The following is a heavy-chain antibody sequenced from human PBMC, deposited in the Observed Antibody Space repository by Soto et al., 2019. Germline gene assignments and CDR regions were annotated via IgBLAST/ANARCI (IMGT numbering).Heavy chain of an antibody. CDR2: FDPEDGET. D-gene: IGHD6-19*01. J-gene: IGHJ4*02. CDR1: GYTLTELS. CDR3: ATLYCSGYDFDY. V-gene: IGHV1-24*01. Sequence: VASVQVSCKVSGYTLTELSMHWVRQAPGKGLEWMGGFDPEDGETIYAQKFQGRVTMTEDTSTDTAYMELSSLRSEDTAVYVCATLYCSGYDFDYWGQGTLVTVSS.